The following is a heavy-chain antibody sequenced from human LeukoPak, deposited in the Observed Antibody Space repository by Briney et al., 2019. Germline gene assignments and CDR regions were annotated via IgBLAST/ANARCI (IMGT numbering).Heavy chain of an antibody. J-gene: IGHJ4*02. D-gene: IGHD1-20*01. Sequence: GGSLRLSCAASGFTFSSYSMNWVRQAPGKGLEWVSSISSSSSYIYYADSVKGRFTISRDNAKNSLYLQMNSLRAEDTAVCYCARRRYNWNAIDYWGQGTLVTVSS. CDR1: GFTFSSYS. CDR2: ISSSSSYI. CDR3: ARRRYNWNAIDY. V-gene: IGHV3-21*04.